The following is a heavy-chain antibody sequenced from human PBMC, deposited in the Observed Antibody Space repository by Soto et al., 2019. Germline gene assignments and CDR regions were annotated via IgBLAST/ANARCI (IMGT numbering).Heavy chain of an antibody. CDR3: ATSRPTGDSSLYGMDV. D-gene: IGHD6-13*01. J-gene: IGHJ6*02. Sequence: QVQLVQSGAEVKKPGASVKVSCKASGYTFTSYGISWVRQAPGQGLEWLGWISAYNGNTNYAQKLQGRVTMNTDTSTRTAYMERRSLRSDDTAVYYCATSRPTGDSSLYGMDVWGQGTTVTVSS. V-gene: IGHV1-18*01. CDR1: GYTFTSYG. CDR2: ISAYNGNT.